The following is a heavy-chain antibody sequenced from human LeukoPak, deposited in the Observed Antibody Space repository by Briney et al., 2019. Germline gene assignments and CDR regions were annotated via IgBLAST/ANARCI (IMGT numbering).Heavy chain of an antibody. Sequence: SETLSLTCTISGGSISSYYWSWIRQPPGKGLEWIAYISGIGSINYNPSLKSRVTISLETSKNQFSLKLSSVTAADTAVYYCAGHHPRNTVDFWGQGTLVTVSS. CDR1: GGSISSYY. CDR2: ISGIGSI. CDR3: AGHHPRNTVDF. D-gene: IGHD2/OR15-2a*01. V-gene: IGHV4-59*08. J-gene: IGHJ4*02.